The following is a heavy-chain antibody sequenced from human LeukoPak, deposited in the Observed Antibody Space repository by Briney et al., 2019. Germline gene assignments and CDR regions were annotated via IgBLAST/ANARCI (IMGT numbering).Heavy chain of an antibody. Sequence: GGSLRLSCAASGFTFSRYYMHWVRQAPGKGLVWVSRINSDGSSTTYADSVKGRFTISRDNAKNTLYLQMNSLKVEDTAVYYCAKGGPGWGDYYYYYMDVWGKGTTVTVSS. CDR2: INSDGSST. V-gene: IGHV3-74*01. J-gene: IGHJ6*03. CDR3: AKGGPGWGDYYYYYMDV. D-gene: IGHD6-19*01. CDR1: GFTFSRYY.